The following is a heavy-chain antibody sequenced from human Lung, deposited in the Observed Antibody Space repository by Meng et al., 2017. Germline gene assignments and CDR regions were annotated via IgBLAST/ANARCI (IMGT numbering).Heavy chain of an antibody. CDR2: INHSGST. V-gene: IGHV4-34*01. J-gene: IGHJ4*02. Sequence: HVPLRPCVAGLLNPSEPLSPTSGVSGGSFSNYYWRRIRQPPGKGLEWIGEINHSGSTNYNPSLESRATISVDTSQNNLSLKLSSGIAADSAVYYCARGPTTMAHDFDYWGQGTLVTVSS. D-gene: IGHD4-11*01. CDR3: ARGPTTMAHDFDY. CDR1: GGSFSNYY.